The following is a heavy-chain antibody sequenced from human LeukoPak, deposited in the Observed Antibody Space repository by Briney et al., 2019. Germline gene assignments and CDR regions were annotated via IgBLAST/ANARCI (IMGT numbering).Heavy chain of an antibody. CDR3: ASEATRLGMAFDI. CDR2: IYTSGST. D-gene: IGHD5-12*01. J-gene: IGHJ3*02. Sequence: PSETLSLTCTVSGGSISSGSYYWSWIRQPAGKGLEWIGRIYTSGSTNYNPSLKSRVTISVDTSKNQFSLKLSSVTAADTAVYYCASEATRLGMAFDIWGQGTMVTVSS. V-gene: IGHV4-61*02. CDR1: GGSISSGSYY.